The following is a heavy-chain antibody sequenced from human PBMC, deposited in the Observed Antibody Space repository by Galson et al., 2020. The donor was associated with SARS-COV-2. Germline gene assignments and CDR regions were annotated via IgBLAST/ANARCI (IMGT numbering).Heavy chain of an antibody. CDR2: ISYDGSNK. J-gene: IGHJ4*02. CDR1: GFTFSSYA. V-gene: IGHV3-30-3*01. Sequence: GGSLILSCAASGFTFSSYAMHWVRQAPGKGLEWVAVISYDGSNKYYADSVKGRFTISRDNSKNTLYLQMNSLRAEDTAVYYCARPHDGRSGDQDYRSQRNLVTGSS. D-gene: IGHD3-22*01. CDR3: ARPHDGRSGDQDY.